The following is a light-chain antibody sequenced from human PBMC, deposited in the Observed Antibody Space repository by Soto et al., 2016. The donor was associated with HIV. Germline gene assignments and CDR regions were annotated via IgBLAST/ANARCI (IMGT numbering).Light chain of an antibody. CDR2: KAS. CDR1: QSISSW. V-gene: IGKV1-5*03. Sequence: DIQMTQSPSTLSASVGDRVTITCRASQSISSWVAWYQQKPGKAPNLLVYKASNLESGVPSRFSGGGSGTEFTLTISSLQPDDFATYYCQQYYSTLLTFGQGTKLEIK. CDR3: QQYYSTLLT. J-gene: IGKJ2*01.